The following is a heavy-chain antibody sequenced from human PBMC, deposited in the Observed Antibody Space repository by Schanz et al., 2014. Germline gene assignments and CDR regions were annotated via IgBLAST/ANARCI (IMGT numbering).Heavy chain of an antibody. D-gene: IGHD2-21*01. J-gene: IGHJ4*02. Sequence: VQLVESGGDVVQPGRSLRLSCAASGFTFSSYGMHWVRQAPGKGPEWISYISSYSTIHYADSVKGRFTISRDNSKNTLYLQMNSLRAEDTAVYYCAKGQLLSYYFDYWGQGTLVTVSS. CDR2: ISSYSTI. CDR1: GFTFSSYG. CDR3: AKGQLLSYYFDY. V-gene: IGHV3-48*01.